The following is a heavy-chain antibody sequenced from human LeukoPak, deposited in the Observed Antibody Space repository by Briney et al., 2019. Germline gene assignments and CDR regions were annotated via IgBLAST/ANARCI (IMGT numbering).Heavy chain of an antibody. V-gene: IGHV1-2*02. J-gene: IGHJ6*03. Sequence: ASVKVSCKASGYTFTGYYMHWVRQAPGQGLEWMGWINPNSGGTNYAQKFQGRVTMTRDTSISTAYMELSRLRSEDTAVYYCARAYSGSYYGYYYYMDVWGKGTTVTVSS. CDR1: GYTFTGYY. D-gene: IGHD1-26*01. CDR3: ARAYSGSYYGYYYYMDV. CDR2: INPNSGGT.